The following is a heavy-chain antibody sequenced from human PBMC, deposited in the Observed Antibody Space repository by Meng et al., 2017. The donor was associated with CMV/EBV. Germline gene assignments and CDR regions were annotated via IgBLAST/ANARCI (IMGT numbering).Heavy chain of an antibody. V-gene: IGHV3-30-3*01. D-gene: IGHD2-15*01. CDR3: ASNSALYCSGGSCYSENYFDF. Sequence: GGSLRLSCAASGFTFSSYAMHWVRQAPGKGLEWVAVISYDGGNKYYADSVKGRFTISRDNSKNTLYLQMNSLRAEDTAVYYCASNSALYCSGGSCYSENYFDFWGQGTLVTVSS. CDR2: ISYDGGNK. J-gene: IGHJ4*02. CDR1: GFTFSSYA.